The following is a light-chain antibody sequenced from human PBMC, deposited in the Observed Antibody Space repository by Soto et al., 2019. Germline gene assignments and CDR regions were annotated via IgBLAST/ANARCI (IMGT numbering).Light chain of an antibody. V-gene: IGKV3D-20*02. CDR3: QQSSRSPVT. CDR2: AAS. CDR1: QSVDSNY. Sequence: SQSVDSNYLAWYQQKPGQVPRIIMSAASTRATGIPDRVTGSGSGTDVTLTISRLETEDVAVYDGQQSSRSPVTFGQGTRLEIK. J-gene: IGKJ5*01.